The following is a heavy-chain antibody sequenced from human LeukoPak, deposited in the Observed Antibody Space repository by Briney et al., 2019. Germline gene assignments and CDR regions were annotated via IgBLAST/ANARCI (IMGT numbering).Heavy chain of an antibody. V-gene: IGHV3-23*01. D-gene: IGHD2-2*01. CDR3: VRDYGTSLQPLDY. CDR2: ISGSGGST. CDR1: GFTFSSYA. J-gene: IGHJ4*02. Sequence: GGSLRLSCAASGFTFSSYAMSWVRQAPGKGLEWVSAISGSGGSTYYADSVKGRFTISRDNSKNILYLQMNSLRAEDTAVYYCVRDYGTSLQPLDYWGQGTLVTVSS.